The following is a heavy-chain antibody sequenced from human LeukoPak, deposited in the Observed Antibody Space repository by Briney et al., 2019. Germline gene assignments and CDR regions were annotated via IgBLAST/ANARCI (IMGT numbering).Heavy chain of an antibody. CDR1: GYTFTSYG. J-gene: IGHJ4*02. D-gene: IGHD2-2*01. V-gene: IGHV1-18*01. CDR3: ARDYCSSTSCYSRFDY. Sequence: ASVKVSCKASGYTFTSYGISWVRQAPGQGLEWMGWISAYNGNTNYAQKLQGRVTMTTDTSTSTAYMELRSLRSDDTAVYYCARDYCSSTSCYSRFDYWAREPWSPSPQ. CDR2: ISAYNGNT.